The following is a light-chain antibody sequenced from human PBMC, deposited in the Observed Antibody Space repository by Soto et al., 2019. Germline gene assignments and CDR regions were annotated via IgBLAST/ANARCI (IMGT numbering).Light chain of an antibody. CDR3: QESFFAPPT. J-gene: IGKJ1*01. V-gene: IGKV1-5*01. CDR2: NAD. Sequence: DIQMTQCNSTMSASVGDRENITCRASQDINRWLAWYQQKPGKAPKILIYNADTLESGVPSRFSGSGYGTEFTLTISSLQPEDYATYYCQESFFAPPTFGQGT. CDR1: QDINRW.